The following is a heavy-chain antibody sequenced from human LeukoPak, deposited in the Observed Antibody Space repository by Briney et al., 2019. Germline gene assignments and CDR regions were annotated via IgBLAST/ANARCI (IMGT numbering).Heavy chain of an antibody. Sequence: SETLSLTCTVSGGSISSYYWTWIRQPAGKRLEWIGHIYTSETTEYNPSLNSRVTMSVDTSKNQFSLKLSSVTAADTAAYYCAGGLRGYSYGFHDSWGQGTLVTVSS. D-gene: IGHD5-18*01. J-gene: IGHJ4*02. CDR2: IYTSETT. V-gene: IGHV4-4*07. CDR3: AGGLRGYSYGFHDS. CDR1: GGSISSYY.